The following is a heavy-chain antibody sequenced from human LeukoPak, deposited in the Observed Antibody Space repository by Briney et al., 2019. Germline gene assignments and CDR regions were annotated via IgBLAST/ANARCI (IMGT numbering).Heavy chain of an antibody. V-gene: IGHV3-48*01. J-gene: IGHJ4*02. CDR1: GFTFSSYS. D-gene: IGHD1-26*01. CDR3: TKSGYSGAHSYYFDY. Sequence: GGSLRLSCAASGFTFSSYSMNWVRQAPGKGLEWVSYISSSSSTIYYADSVKGRFTISRDNSKNTLYLQMNSLRAEDTAVYYCTKSGYSGAHSYYFDYWGQGTLVTVSS. CDR2: ISSSSSTI.